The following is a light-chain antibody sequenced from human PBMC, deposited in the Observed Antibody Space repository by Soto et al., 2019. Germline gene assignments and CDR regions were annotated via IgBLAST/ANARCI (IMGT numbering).Light chain of an antibody. Sequence: NFMLTQPHSVSESPGKTVTISCTGSSGSIASNYVQWYQQRPGSAPTTVIYQDNQRPSGVPDRFSGSIDRSSNSASLTISGLKTEDEADYYCQSYDSSNMIFGGGTKLTVL. CDR3: QSYDSSNMI. V-gene: IGLV6-57*02. CDR2: QDN. CDR1: SGSIASNY. J-gene: IGLJ2*01.